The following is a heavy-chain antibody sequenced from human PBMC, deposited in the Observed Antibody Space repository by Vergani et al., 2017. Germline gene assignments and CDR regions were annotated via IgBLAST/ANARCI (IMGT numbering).Heavy chain of an antibody. V-gene: IGHV2-70*04. D-gene: IGHD2-15*01. CDR2: IDWDDDK. CDR1: GFSLSTSGMR. Sequence: QVTLKESGPALVKPTQTLTLTCTFSGFSLSTSGMRVSWISQPPGKALEWLASIDWDDDKFYSTSLKTRLTISKDTSKNQVVLTRTNMDPVDTATYYWARTNLGCCSGGSCYPHWFDRWGQGTLVTVSS. CDR3: ARTNLGCCSGGSCYPHWFDR. J-gene: IGHJ5*02.